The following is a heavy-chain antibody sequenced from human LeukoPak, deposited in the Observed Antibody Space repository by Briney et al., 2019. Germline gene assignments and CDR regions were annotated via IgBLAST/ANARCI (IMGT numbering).Heavy chain of an antibody. Sequence: PSETLSLTCAVSGFSISSGYYWGWIRQPPGKGLEWIGTIYHGGSTYYNPSLKSRVTISVVTSKNQFSLKLSSVTAADTAVYYCARVHTAIANWFDPWGQGTLVTVSS. D-gene: IGHD5-18*01. V-gene: IGHV4-38-2*01. CDR1: GFSISSGYY. CDR2: IYHGGST. CDR3: ARVHTAIANWFDP. J-gene: IGHJ5*02.